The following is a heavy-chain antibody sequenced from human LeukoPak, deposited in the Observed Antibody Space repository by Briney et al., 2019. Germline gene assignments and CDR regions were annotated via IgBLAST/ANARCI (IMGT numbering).Heavy chain of an antibody. CDR2: ISWDGGST. J-gene: IGHJ6*03. Sequence: GGSLRLSCAASGFTFDDYAMHWVRQAPGKGLEWVSGISWDGGSTYYADSVKGRFTISRDNAKNSLYLQMNSLRAEDTAVYYCARDGTTQSQSFYMDVWGKGTTVTVSS. V-gene: IGHV3-43D*03. CDR1: GFTFDDYA. CDR3: ARDGTTQSQSFYMDV. D-gene: IGHD4-17*01.